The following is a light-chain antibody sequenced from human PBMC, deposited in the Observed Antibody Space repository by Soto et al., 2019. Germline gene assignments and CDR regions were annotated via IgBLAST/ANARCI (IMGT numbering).Light chain of an antibody. J-gene: IGKJ1*01. Sequence: DIQMTQSPSTLSASVGDRVTITCRASQSISSWLAWYQQKPGKAPKLLIYDASSLESGVPSRFSGSGSGTEFTLTISSLQPDGFATYYCQQYNSYSLWTFGQGTKVEIK. CDR2: DAS. CDR1: QSISSW. CDR3: QQYNSYSLWT. V-gene: IGKV1-5*01.